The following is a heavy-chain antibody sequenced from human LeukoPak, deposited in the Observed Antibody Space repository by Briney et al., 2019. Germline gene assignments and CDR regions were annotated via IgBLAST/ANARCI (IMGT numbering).Heavy chain of an antibody. Sequence: SVKVSCKASGYTFTSYDINWVRQATGQGLEWMGRINPDSGGTNYAQKFQGRVTMTRDTSISTAYMELSRLRSDDTAVYYCARFIRGYDFWSAYYPYFDYWGQGTLVAVSS. CDR3: ARFIRGYDFWSAYYPYFDY. J-gene: IGHJ4*02. CDR2: INPDSGGT. V-gene: IGHV1-2*06. D-gene: IGHD3-3*01. CDR1: GYTFTSYD.